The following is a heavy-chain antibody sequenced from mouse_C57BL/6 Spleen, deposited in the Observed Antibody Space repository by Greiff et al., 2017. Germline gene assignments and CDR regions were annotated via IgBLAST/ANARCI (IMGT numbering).Heavy chain of an antibody. Sequence: QVQLQQSGAELVRPGASVTLSCKASGYTFTDYEMHWVKQTPVHGLEWIGAIDPETGGTAYNQKFKGKAILTADKSSSTAYMELRSLTSEDSAVYYCTDYYGSSYGDYAMDYWGQGTSVTVSS. CDR2: IDPETGGT. V-gene: IGHV1-15*01. D-gene: IGHD1-1*01. J-gene: IGHJ4*01. CDR1: GYTFTDYE. CDR3: TDYYGSSYGDYAMDY.